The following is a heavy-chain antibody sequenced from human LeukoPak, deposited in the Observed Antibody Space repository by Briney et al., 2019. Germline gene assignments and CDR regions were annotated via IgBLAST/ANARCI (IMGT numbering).Heavy chain of an antibody. CDR3: TKRARKGIGAAGDGYDA. CDR2: IGWNSVAR. Sequence: PGRSLRLSCAASGFTFNDYAMHWVRQAPGKGLEWVSGIGWNSVARGYADSVRGRFTISRDNAKNSLYLQMNSLRPEDTALYYCTKRARKGIGAAGDGYDAWGQGTMVTVSS. D-gene: IGHD6-13*01. V-gene: IGHV3-9*01. CDR1: GFTFNDYA. J-gene: IGHJ3*01.